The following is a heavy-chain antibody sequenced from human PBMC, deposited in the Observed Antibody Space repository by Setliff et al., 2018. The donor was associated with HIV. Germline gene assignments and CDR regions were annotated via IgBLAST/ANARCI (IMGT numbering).Heavy chain of an antibody. J-gene: IGHJ4*02. CDR3: ATTAAAESGRLGY. D-gene: IGHD6-13*01. CDR2: INPNSGGT. Sequence: ASVKVSCKASGYTFTGYYMHWVRQAPGQGLEWVGWINPNSGGTKYAQKFQCRVTMTRDTSISTAYMELSRLRSDDTAVYYCATTAAAESGRLGYWGQGTLVTVSS. CDR1: GYTFTGYY. V-gene: IGHV1-2*02.